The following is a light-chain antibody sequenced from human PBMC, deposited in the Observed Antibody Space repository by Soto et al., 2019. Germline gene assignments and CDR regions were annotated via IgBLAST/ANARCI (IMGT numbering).Light chain of an antibody. CDR1: QSVSSSY. J-gene: IGKJ1*01. Sequence: EIVLTQSPGTLSLSPGERATLSCRASQSVSSSYLAWYQQKPGQAPRLLIYGASSRAPGIPDRFSGSGSGTDFTLTISRLEPEDVAVYYCQQYGSSQTFGQGTKVEIK. V-gene: IGKV3-20*01. CDR3: QQYGSSQT. CDR2: GAS.